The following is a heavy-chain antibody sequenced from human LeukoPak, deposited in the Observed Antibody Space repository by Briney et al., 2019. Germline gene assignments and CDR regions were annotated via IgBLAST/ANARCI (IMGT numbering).Heavy chain of an antibody. CDR3: ARHSSGHEAFDY. J-gene: IGHJ4*02. D-gene: IGHD3-22*01. V-gene: IGHV4-31*03. Sequence: PSETLSLTCTVSGGSISSGGYYWSWIRQHPGKGLEWIGYIYYSGSTYYNPSLESRVTISVDTSKNQFSLKLSSVTAADTAVYYCARHSSGHEAFDYWGQGTLVTVSS. CDR2: IYYSGST. CDR1: GGSISSGGYY.